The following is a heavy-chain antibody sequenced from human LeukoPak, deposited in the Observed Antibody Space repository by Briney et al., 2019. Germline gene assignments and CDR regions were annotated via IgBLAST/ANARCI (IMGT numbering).Heavy chain of an antibody. V-gene: IGHV3-21*01. CDR2: ISSSSSYI. CDR3: ASVSGITSPFDY. Sequence: NPGGSLRLSCAASGFTFSSYSMNWVRQAPGKGLEWVSSISSSSSYIYYADSVKGRFTISRDNAKNSLYLQMNSLRAEDTAVYYCASVSGITSPFDYWGQGTLVTVSS. D-gene: IGHD1-26*01. CDR1: GFTFSSYS. J-gene: IGHJ4*02.